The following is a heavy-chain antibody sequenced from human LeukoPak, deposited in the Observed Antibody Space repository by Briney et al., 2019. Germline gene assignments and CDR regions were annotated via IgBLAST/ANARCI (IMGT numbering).Heavy chain of an antibody. CDR2: IYYSGNT. Sequence: SETLSLTCTVSGGSISSYYWSWIRQPPEKGLEWIGYIYYSGNTNYNPSLKSRVTISVDTSKSQFSLKLNSVTAADTAVYYCARADPITGTYSPFDYWGQGTLVTVSS. CDR1: GGSISSYY. V-gene: IGHV4-59*01. CDR3: ARADPITGTYSPFDY. J-gene: IGHJ4*02. D-gene: IGHD1-26*01.